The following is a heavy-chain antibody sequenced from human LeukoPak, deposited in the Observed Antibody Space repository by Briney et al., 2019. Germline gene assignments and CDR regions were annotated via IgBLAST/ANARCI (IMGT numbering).Heavy chain of an antibody. J-gene: IGHJ3*01. CDR2: LYSDGRP. CDR3: ARGWSEQLVNDAFDV. D-gene: IGHD6-6*01. CDR1: GFTVSSHY. V-gene: IGHV3-53*04. Sequence: GGSLRLSCAASGFTVSSHYLTWVRQAPGKGLEWVSTLYSDGRPYYADSVKGRFTISRHHSTNTVYLQMTSLRPNDTAVYFCARGWSEQLVNDAFDVWGQGTLVSVSP.